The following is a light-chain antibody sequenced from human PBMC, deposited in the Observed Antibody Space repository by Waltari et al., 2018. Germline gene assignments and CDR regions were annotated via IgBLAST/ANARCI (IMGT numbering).Light chain of an antibody. CDR2: EVN. CDR3: CSYAGSTTFVL. Sequence: QSALTQPASVSGSPGQSIPISCTGTSSDVGSFNLVPWYQLLPGKAPNLLISEVNKRPSGVSNRFSGSKSGITASLTISGLQAGDEADYYCCSYAGSTTFVLFGGGTKLTVL. V-gene: IGLV2-23*02. J-gene: IGLJ2*01. CDR1: SSDVGSFNL.